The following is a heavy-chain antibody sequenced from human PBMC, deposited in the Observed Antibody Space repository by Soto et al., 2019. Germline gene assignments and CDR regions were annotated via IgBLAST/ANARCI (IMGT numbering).Heavy chain of an antibody. CDR2: ISFDGKNK. CDR3: ARALGTIIVVATDFDY. J-gene: IGHJ4*02. D-gene: IGHD3-22*01. CDR1: GFTFSRYA. Sequence: PGGSLRLSCAASGFTFSRYALHWVRQAPGKGLEWVTVISFDGKNKYYSDSVRGRFTISRDDSKNTLYLQMNSLRAEDTAVYYCARALGTIIVVATDFDYWGQGTLVTVSS. V-gene: IGHV3-30*04.